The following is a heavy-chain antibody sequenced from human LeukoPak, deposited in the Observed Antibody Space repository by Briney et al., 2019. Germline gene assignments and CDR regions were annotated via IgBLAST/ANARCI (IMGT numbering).Heavy chain of an antibody. CDR1: GGTFSSYA. D-gene: IGHD6-19*01. J-gene: IGHJ2*01. Sequence: ASVKVSCKASGGTFSSYAISWVRQAPGQGLEWMGWISAYNGNTNYAQKLQGRITMTTDTSTSTTYMELRSLRSDDTAVYYCAASSGRLRYWYFDLWGRGTLVTVSS. CDR2: ISAYNGNT. V-gene: IGHV1-18*01. CDR3: AASSGRLRYWYFDL.